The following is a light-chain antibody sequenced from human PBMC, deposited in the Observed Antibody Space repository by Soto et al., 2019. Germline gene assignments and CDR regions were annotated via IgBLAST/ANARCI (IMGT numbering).Light chain of an antibody. V-gene: IGKV1-5*01. CDR2: DAS. Sequence: DIQMTQSPSTLSASVGDGVTITCRASQSISSWLAWYQQKPGKAPNLLIYDASSLESGVPSRFSGSGSGTEFTLTISSLQPDDFATYYCQQYNSYPFTFGPGTKVDIK. CDR3: QQYNSYPFT. J-gene: IGKJ3*01. CDR1: QSISSW.